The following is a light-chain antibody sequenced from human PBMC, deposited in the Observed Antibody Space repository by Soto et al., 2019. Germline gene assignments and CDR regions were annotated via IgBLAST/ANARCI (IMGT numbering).Light chain of an antibody. Sequence: QSVLTQSSSASASLGSSVKLTCTLSSGHSSYIIAWHQQQPGKAPRYLMKLEGSGSYNKGSGVPDRFSGSSSGADRYLTISNLPFDDEAEYYCETWDSNTHTVFGGGTQLTVL. V-gene: IGLV4-60*02. CDR1: SGHSSYI. CDR3: ETWDSNTHTV. J-gene: IGLJ3*02. CDR2: LEGSGSY.